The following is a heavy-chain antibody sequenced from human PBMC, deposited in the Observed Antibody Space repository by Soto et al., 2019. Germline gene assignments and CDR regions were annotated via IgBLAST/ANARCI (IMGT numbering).Heavy chain of an antibody. CDR1: GYTFTSYG. Sequence: GASVKVSCKASGYTFTSYGISWVRQAPGQGLEWMGWISAYNGNTNYAQKLQGRVTMTTDTSTSTAYMELRSLRSDDTAVYYCARDQRELTMVRGVIIPSNWFDPWGQGTLVTVSS. V-gene: IGHV1-18*01. D-gene: IGHD3-10*01. CDR3: ARDQRELTMVRGVIIPSNWFDP. CDR2: ISAYNGNT. J-gene: IGHJ5*02.